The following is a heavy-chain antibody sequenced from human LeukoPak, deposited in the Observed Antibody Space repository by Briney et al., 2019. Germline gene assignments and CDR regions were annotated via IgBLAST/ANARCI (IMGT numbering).Heavy chain of an antibody. Sequence: GGSLRLSCAASGFTFGSYGMHWVRQAPGKGLEWVAVIWYNGSNEYYTDSVKGRFTISRDNSKNTLSLQMNSLRAEDTAFYYCARSKGIPGYYYSMDVWGQGTTVTVSS. V-gene: IGHV3-33*01. D-gene: IGHD2-21*01. CDR1: GFTFGSYG. CDR2: IWYNGSNE. CDR3: ARSKGIPGYYYSMDV. J-gene: IGHJ6*02.